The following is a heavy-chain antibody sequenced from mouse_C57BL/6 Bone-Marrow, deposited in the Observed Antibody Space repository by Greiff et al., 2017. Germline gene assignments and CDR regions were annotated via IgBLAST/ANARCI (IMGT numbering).Heavy chain of an antibody. D-gene: IGHD3-1*01. CDR3: ARIGKYAMDY. CDR1: GYTFTDYY. J-gene: IGHJ4*01. V-gene: IGHV1-26*01. CDR2: INPNNGGT. Sequence: VQLQQSGAELVRPGTSVKVSCKASGYTFTDYYMNWVKQSHGKSLEWIGDINPNNGGTSYNQKFKGKATLTVDKSSSTAYMELRSLTSEDSAVYYCARIGKYAMDYWGQGTSVTVSS.